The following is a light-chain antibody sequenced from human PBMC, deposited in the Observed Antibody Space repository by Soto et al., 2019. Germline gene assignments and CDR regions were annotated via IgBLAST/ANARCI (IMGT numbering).Light chain of an antibody. CDR3: SSYTSSSTLVV. V-gene: IGLV2-14*01. CDR2: DVS. CDR1: SSDVGGYNY. J-gene: IGLJ2*01. Sequence: QSALTQPASVSGSPGQSITISCTGTSSDVGGYNYGSWYQQHPGKAPKLMIYDVSNRPSGVSNRFSGSKSGNTASLTISGLQAEDEDDYYCSSYTSSSTLVVFGGGTKLTVL.